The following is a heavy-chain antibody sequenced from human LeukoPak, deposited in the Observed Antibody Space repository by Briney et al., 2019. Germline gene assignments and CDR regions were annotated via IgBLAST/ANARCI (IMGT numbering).Heavy chain of an antibody. V-gene: IGHV3-21*01. D-gene: IGHD1-26*01. J-gene: IGHJ4*02. CDR3: ARDDYSGTYSFDY. CDR2: ISRSGSYI. CDR1: GFTFSSYS. Sequence: GGSLKLSCAASGFTFSSYSMNWVRQAPGKGLEWVSSISRSGSYISYADSVEGRFTISRDNAKNSLYLQMNSLRAEDAAVYFCARDDYSGTYSFDYWGQGTLVTVSS.